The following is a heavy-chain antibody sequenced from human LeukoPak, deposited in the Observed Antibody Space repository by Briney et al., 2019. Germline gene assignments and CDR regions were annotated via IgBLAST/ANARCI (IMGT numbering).Heavy chain of an antibody. J-gene: IGHJ6*02. Sequence: SETLSLPCTVSGGSLSSDYWSWIRQPPGKGLEWIGYIYYNGSNTYNPSLKSRLTISLDKSKNQFSLKLTTVTAADTAVYYCARHIAVGEDVWGQGTTVTVFS. CDR1: GGSLSSDY. V-gene: IGHV4-59*01. CDR2: IYYNGSN. CDR3: ARHIAVGEDV. D-gene: IGHD6-19*01.